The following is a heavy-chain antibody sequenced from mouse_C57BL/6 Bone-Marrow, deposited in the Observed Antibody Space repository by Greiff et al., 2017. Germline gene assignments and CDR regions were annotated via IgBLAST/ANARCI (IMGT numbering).Heavy chain of an antibody. D-gene: IGHD2-5*01. CDR2: INPSSGYT. Sequence: VQLVESGAELAKPGASVKLSCKASGYTFTSYWMHWVKQRPGQGLEWIGYINPSSGYTKYNQKFKDKATLTADKSSSTAYMQLSSLTSEDSAIYYCARSDYSNYYYAMDYWGQGTSVTVSS. V-gene: IGHV1-7*01. CDR1: GYTFTSYW. CDR3: ARSDYSNYYYAMDY. J-gene: IGHJ4*01.